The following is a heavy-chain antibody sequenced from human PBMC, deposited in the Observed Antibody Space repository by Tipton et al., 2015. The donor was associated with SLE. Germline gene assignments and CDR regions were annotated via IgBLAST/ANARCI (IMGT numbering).Heavy chain of an antibody. Sequence: SLRLSCAASGFKFDDYAMHWVRQSPGKGLEWVSGISWNSGKIAYADSVEGQFTISRDNAENPLYLQMNSLRAEDTALYYCAKGGSYLSSWGQGTLVTVSS. D-gene: IGHD1-26*01. J-gene: IGHJ5*02. CDR2: ISWNSGKI. CDR1: GFKFDDYA. CDR3: AKGGSYLSS. V-gene: IGHV3-9*01.